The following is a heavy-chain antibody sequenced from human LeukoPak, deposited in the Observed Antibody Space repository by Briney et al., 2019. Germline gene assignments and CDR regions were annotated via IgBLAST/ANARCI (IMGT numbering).Heavy chain of an antibody. D-gene: IGHD6-13*01. CDR1: GGSISSSSYY. CDR3: ARLRGSSWYFDY. J-gene: IGHJ4*02. Sequence: SETLSLTCTVSGGSISSSSYYWGWIRQPPGKGLEWIGSIYYSGSTYYNPSLKSRVTISVDTSKNQFSLKLSSVTAADTAVYYCARLRGSSWYFDYWGQGTLVTVSS. CDR2: IYYSGST. V-gene: IGHV4-39*01.